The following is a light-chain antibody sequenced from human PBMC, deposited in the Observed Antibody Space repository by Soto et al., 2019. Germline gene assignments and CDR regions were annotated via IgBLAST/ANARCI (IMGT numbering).Light chain of an antibody. V-gene: IGKV3-20*01. J-gene: IGKJ1*01. CDR1: QSVSSNH. CDR2: GGS. CDR3: QQYSSSRT. Sequence: DIVLTQSPCTLSLSPVERATLSCRASQSVSSNHLAWYQQKPGQAPRLLIYGGSSRATGIPVRFSGSGSETDFTLTITRLEPEDFAVYYCQQYSSSRTFGQGTKVDIK.